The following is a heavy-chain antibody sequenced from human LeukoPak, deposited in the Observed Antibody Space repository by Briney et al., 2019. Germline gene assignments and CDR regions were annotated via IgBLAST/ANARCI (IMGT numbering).Heavy chain of an antibody. CDR1: VFSISNYW. D-gene: IGHD3-16*01. CDR2: IKDDGSDK. CDR3: ARDQSGRLLGY. V-gene: IGHV3-7*01. J-gene: IGHJ4*02. Sequence: GGSLRLSCAASVFSISNYWMSWVRQAPGKGLEWVANIKDDGSDKYYVDSVKGRFTISRYNAKNSLYLQMNSLRVEDTAVYYCARDQSGRLLGYWGQRTLVTVFS.